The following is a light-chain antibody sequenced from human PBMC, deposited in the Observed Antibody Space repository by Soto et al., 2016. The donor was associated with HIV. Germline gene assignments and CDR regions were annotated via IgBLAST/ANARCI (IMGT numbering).Light chain of an antibody. Sequence: SYELTQPPSVSVSPGQTARITCSGDKLWEKYVSWYQQKPGQSPVLVIYQDAMRPSEIPERFSGSNSGNTATLTISGTQTMDEADYYCQAWDSSTGVFGGGTELTVL. J-gene: IGLJ2*01. CDR2: QDA. CDR1: KLWEKY. V-gene: IGLV3-1*01. CDR3: QAWDSSTGV.